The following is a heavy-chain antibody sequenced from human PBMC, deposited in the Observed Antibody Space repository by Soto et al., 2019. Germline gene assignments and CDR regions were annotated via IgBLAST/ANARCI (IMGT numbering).Heavy chain of an antibody. CDR1: GFTFGKFV. J-gene: IGHJ6*02. CDR3: TKASSDRNHMEV. Sequence: GGSLRLSCAASGFTFGKFVMRWVRQTPGKGLEWVSTITETGADTYYTDSVKGRFTISRDNSKNTLYLQMTTLRAEDTALYYCTKASSDRNHMEVWGPGTTVPASS. V-gene: IGHV3-23*01. CDR2: ITETGADT.